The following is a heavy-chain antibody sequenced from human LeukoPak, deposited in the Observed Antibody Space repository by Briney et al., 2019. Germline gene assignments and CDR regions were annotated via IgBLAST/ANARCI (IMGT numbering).Heavy chain of an antibody. Sequence: GGSLRLSCAASGFTFSCYAMSWVRQAPGKGLEWVSGISDSGESTYYADSVKGRFTISRDNSKNTVYLQMSSLRAEDTAIYYCAKVAMGTYYFDYWGQGTLVTVSS. CDR1: GFTFSCYA. D-gene: IGHD1-1*01. CDR2: ISDSGEST. CDR3: AKVAMGTYYFDY. J-gene: IGHJ4*02. V-gene: IGHV3-23*01.